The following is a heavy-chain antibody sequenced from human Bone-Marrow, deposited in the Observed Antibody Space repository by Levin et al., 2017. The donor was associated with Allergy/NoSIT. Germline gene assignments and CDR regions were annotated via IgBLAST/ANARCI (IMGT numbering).Heavy chain of an antibody. CDR2: IFPGDSDT. D-gene: IGHD1-14*01. Sequence: GESLKISCQASGYKFANYWIGWVRQKPGKGLEWLGTIFPGDSDTRYNPSFEGRVTISVDKSVTTVYLQWTSLQTSDTGIYYCARHATPADQQKNWFGPWGQGTLVTVSS. CDR3: ARHATPADQQKNWFGP. CDR1: GYKFANYW. V-gene: IGHV5-51*01. J-gene: IGHJ5*01.